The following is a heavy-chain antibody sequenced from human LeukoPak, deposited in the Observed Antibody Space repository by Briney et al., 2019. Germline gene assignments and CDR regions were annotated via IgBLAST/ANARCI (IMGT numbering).Heavy chain of an antibody. CDR2: ISGSGGST. Sequence: GGSLRLSCAASGFTFSSYAMSWVRQAPGKGLEWVSAISGSGGSTYYADSVKGRFTISRYNSKNTLYLQMNSLRAEDTAVYYCAKLSGFRGSYFDYWGQGTLVTVSS. J-gene: IGHJ4*02. V-gene: IGHV3-23*01. CDR1: GFTFSSYA. CDR3: AKLSGFRGSYFDY. D-gene: IGHD3-16*01.